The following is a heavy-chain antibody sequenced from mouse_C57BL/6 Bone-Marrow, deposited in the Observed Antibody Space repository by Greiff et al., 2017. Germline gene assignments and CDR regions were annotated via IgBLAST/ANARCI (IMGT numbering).Heavy chain of an antibody. J-gene: IGHJ3*01. CDR3: AISHYSGISFSPFTY. CDR2: IHPNSGST. Sequence: VQLQQPGAELVKPGASVTLSCKASGYTFTSYWMHWVKQRPGQGLEWIGMIHPNSGSTNYNEQFKSKATLTVDKSSSTAYMQLSSLTSENSAVYYFAISHYSGISFSPFTYWGQGTLVTVSA. D-gene: IGHD1-1*01. V-gene: IGHV1-64*01. CDR1: GYTFTSYW.